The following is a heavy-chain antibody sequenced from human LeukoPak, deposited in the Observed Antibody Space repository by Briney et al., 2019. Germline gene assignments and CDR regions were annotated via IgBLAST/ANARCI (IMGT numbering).Heavy chain of an antibody. Sequence: PGGSLRLSCAVSGFTFSDARMSWVRQSPGKGPEWVGHIKRKTDGGTADYAAPVKGRFTISRDDSKNTLYLQINSLKTEDTSVYYCTTDGTTGTTLTPHDYWGQGTLVTVSS. CDR1: GFTFSDAR. CDR2: IKRKTDGGTA. D-gene: IGHD1-1*01. J-gene: IGHJ4*02. CDR3: TTDGTTGTTLTPHDY. V-gene: IGHV3-15*01.